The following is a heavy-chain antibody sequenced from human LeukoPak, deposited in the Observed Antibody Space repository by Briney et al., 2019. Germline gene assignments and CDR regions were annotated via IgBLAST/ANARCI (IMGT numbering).Heavy chain of an antibody. D-gene: IGHD2-15*01. J-gene: IGHJ6*02. V-gene: IGHV4-4*02. CDR1: GGSITTTNF. Sequence: SETLSLTCGVSGGSITTTNFWSWVRQPPGGGLEWIGEISLRGRTQYNPSLKSRVTIAVDTSKNQFSLKLGSVTAADTAVYYCARLTEAYEVAYYHYYGMDVWGQGTTVTVSS. CDR2: ISLRGRT. CDR3: ARLTEAYEVAYYHYYGMDV.